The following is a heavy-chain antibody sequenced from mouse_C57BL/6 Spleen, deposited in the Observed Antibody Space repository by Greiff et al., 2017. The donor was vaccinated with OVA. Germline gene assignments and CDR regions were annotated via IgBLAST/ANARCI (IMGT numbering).Heavy chain of an antibody. Sequence: QVQLKQPGAELVKPGASVKMSCKASGYTFTSYWITWVKQRPGQGLEWIGDIYPGSGSTNYNEKFKSKATLTVDTSSSTAYMQLSSLTSEDSAVYYCARGTLWYAMDYWGQGTSVTVSS. CDR1: GYTFTSYW. V-gene: IGHV1-55*01. CDR2: IYPGSGST. D-gene: IGHD1-1*02. J-gene: IGHJ4*01. CDR3: ARGTLWYAMDY.